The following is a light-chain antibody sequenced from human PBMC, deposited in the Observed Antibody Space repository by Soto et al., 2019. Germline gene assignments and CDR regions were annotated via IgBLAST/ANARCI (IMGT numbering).Light chain of an antibody. CDR1: QTPRGNY. CDR3: HQFGSSPST. CDR2: GPS. J-gene: IGKJ3*01. Sequence: EILLTQSPGTLSLSPGESATLSCKASQTPRGNYFAWYRQTPGQAPRLLVYGPSLRAAGIPDRFSGSGSRTEFNLTINRVEPEDFAGYSCHQFGSSPSTFGPGPRVDI. V-gene: IGKV3-20*01.